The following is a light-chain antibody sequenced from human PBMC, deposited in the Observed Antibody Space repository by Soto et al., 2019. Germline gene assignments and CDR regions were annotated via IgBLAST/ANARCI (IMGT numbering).Light chain of an antibody. CDR3: QHRSNWPPIT. J-gene: IGKJ5*01. CDR2: DTS. Sequence: EIVLTQSPATLSLSPGETAALSCRASQSVSMYLAWYQQRPGQAPRLLIYDTSNRATGIPARFSTRGFGTDCTLIISNLEPEASAVYYCQHRSNWPPITFVNGTRLEIK. CDR1: QSVSMY. V-gene: IGKV3-11*01.